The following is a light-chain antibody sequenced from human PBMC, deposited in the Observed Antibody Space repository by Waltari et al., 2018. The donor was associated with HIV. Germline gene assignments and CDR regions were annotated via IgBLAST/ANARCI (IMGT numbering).Light chain of an antibody. CDR3: SSYTSTSTSCV. CDR2: EVI. J-gene: IGLJ1*01. V-gene: IGLV2-14*01. Sequence: QSALTQPASVSGSPGQSLTISCTGTSSDVVSYNSVSWYPHHPAKAPKLMIYEVINRPSGVSNRFSGSKSGYTASLTISGLQAEDEADYYCSSYTSTSTSCVFGTGTKVTVL. CDR1: SSDVVSYNS.